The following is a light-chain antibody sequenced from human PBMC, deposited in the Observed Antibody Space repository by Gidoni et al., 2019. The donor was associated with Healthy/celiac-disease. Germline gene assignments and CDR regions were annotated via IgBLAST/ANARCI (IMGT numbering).Light chain of an antibody. CDR1: QSVSSY. V-gene: IGKV3-11*01. CDR3: QQRSNWPKGVT. J-gene: IGKJ3*01. Sequence: IVLTQSPAPLSSSPVERATLSCMASQSVSSYLARYQQKPGQAPRLLIYDASNRASGIPTRFTGSGCGTDFTLTISSLEPEDFAVYFCQQRSNWPKGVTFGPGTKVDIK. CDR2: DAS.